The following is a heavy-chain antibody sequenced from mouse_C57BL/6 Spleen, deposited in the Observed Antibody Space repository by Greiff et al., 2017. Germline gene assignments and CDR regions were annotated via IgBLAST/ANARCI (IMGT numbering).Heavy chain of an antibody. CDR2: INPNNGGT. CDR3: ARVGDYGYPHYYAMDY. V-gene: IGHV1-22*01. J-gene: IGHJ4*01. D-gene: IGHD2-2*01. Sequence: EVQLQQSGPELVKPGASVKMSCKASGYTFTDYNMHWVKQSHGKSLEWIGYINPNNGGTSYNQKFKGKATLTVNKSSSTAYMELRSLTSEDSAVYYCARVGDYGYPHYYAMDYWGQGTSVTVSS. CDR1: GYTFTDYN.